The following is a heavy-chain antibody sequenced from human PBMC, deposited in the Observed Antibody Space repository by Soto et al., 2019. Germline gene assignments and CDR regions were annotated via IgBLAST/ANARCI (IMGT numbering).Heavy chain of an antibody. D-gene: IGHD2-8*01. CDR3: ARQHIVLMVYAMGNWFDP. Sequence: SETLSLTCTVSGGSISSSSYYWGWIRQPPRKGLEWIGSIYYSGSTYYNPSLKSRVTISVDTSKNQFSLKLSSVTAADTAVYYCARQHIVLMVYAMGNWFDPWGQGTLVTVSS. CDR1: GGSISSSSYY. V-gene: IGHV4-39*01. J-gene: IGHJ5*02. CDR2: IYYSGST.